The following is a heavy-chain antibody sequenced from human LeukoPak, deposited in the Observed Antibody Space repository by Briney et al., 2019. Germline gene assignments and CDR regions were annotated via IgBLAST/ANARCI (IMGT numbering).Heavy chain of an antibody. CDR2: VSGSGSST. CDR3: AKDIRYCSGGSCKYYFGMDG. V-gene: IGHV3-23*01. CDR1: GFTFSSYA. J-gene: IGHJ6*02. D-gene: IGHD2-15*01. Sequence: PGGSLRLSGAASGFTFSSYAMSWVRQAPGKGREWVSAVSGSGSSTYYADSVKGRFTISRDNAKNTLYLQMNSLRAEDTAVYYCAKDIRYCSGGSCKYYFGMDGWGQGTTVTVSS.